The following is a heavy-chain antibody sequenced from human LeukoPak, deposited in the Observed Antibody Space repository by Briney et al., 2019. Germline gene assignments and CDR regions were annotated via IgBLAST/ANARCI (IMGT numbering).Heavy chain of an antibody. Sequence: PGGSLRLFCAASGFTVSNNHMSWVRQAPGEGLEGVSVIYSGGSTYYADSVKGRFTISRDNSKNTLYLQMNSLRAEDTAVYYCASYSSSWSPDWFDPWGQGTLVTVSS. CDR3: ASYSSSWSPDWFDP. CDR1: GFTVSNNH. D-gene: IGHD6-13*01. V-gene: IGHV3-53*01. J-gene: IGHJ5*02. CDR2: IYSGGST.